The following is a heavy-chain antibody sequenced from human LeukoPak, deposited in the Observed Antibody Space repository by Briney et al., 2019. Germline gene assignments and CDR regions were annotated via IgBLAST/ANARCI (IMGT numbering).Heavy chain of an antibody. J-gene: IGHJ4*02. CDR1: GFTFSSYA. CDR2: ISGSADST. D-gene: IGHD3-22*01. V-gene: IGHV3-23*01. CDR3: AKPYYYDRSGSGVNHFDY. Sequence: GGSLRLSCAASGFTFSSYAMNWVRQAPGKGLEWVSAISGSADSTYYADSVKGRFTISRDNTKNTLYLQMNSLRAEDTAVYYCAKPYYYDRSGSGVNHFDYWGQGTLVTVSS.